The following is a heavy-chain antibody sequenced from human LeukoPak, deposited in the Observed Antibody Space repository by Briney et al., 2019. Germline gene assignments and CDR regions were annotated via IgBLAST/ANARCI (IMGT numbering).Heavy chain of an antibody. CDR3: AREFGGIFDF. D-gene: IGHD3-3*01. CDR2: IGSSGGTK. Sequence: GGSLRLSCAASGFTFSSYAMSWVRQAPGRGLEWVSYIGSSGGTKYYADPVKGRFTISRDNAKNSMSLQMNSLRAEDTAVYYCAREFGGIFDFWGQGTLVTVSS. J-gene: IGHJ4*02. CDR1: GFTFSSYA. V-gene: IGHV3-48*03.